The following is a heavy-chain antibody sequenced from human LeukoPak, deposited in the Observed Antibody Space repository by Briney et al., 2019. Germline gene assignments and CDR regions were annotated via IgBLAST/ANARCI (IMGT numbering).Heavy chain of an antibody. CDR2: IYTGDST. J-gene: IGHJ4*02. CDR1: GFTVSSNF. Sequence: GGSLRLSCAASGFTVSSNFMSWVRQAPGKGLEWVSIIYTGDSTYYADSVKGRFTISRDNSKNTLYLQMNSLRAEDTAVYYCARQYGGYYVDYWGQGTLVTVSS. V-gene: IGHV3-53*01. CDR3: ARQYGGYYVDY. D-gene: IGHD3-22*01.